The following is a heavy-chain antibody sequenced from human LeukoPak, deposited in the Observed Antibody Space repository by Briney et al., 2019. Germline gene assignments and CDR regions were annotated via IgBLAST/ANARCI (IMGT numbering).Heavy chain of an antibody. J-gene: IGHJ6*03. D-gene: IGHD6-6*01. CDR3: ARVPSIYYYYYMDV. V-gene: IGHV3-66*02. CDR2: IYRGDKT. CDR1: GFTVSNNY. Sequence: GGSLRLACAASGFTVSNNYINWVRHAPGKGLEWVSIIYRGDKTNYADSVKGRFTISRDNSKNTLYLQMNSLRTEDTAVYYCARVPSIYYYYYMDVWGKGTTVTVSS.